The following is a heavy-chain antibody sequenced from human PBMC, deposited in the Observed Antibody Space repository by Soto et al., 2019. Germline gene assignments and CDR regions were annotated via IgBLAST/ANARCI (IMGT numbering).Heavy chain of an antibody. D-gene: IGHD4-17*01. V-gene: IGHV2-26*01. J-gene: IGHJ4*02. CDR1: GFSLSNARMG. Sequence: QVTLKESGPVLVKPTETLTLTCTVSGFSLSNARMGVSWIRQPPGKALEWLAHIFSNDEKSYSTSLKSRLTTSKDTSKSQVVLTMTNMDPVDTATYYCARCFIMTTVDPACDSWGQGTLVTVSS. CDR3: ARCFIMTTVDPACDS. CDR2: IFSNDEK.